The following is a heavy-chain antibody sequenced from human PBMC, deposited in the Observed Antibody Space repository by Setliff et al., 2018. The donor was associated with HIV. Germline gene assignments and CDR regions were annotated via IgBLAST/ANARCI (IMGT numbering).Heavy chain of an antibody. CDR1: GFTFGDYA. CDR3: TTDPMSQYYYGSGSYYLLSFDY. V-gene: IGHV3-49*04. J-gene: IGHJ4*02. Sequence: LRLSCTASGFTFGDYALSWVRQAPGKGLEWVGFIRSKTYGGTTEYAASVKGRFTISRDDSKNTLYLQMNSLKTEDTAVYYCTTDPMSQYYYGSGSYYLLSFDYWGQGTLVTVSS. CDR2: IRSKTYGGTT. D-gene: IGHD3-10*01.